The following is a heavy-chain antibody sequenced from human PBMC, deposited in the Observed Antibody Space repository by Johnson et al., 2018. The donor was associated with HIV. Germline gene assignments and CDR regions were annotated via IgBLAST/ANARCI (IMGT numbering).Heavy chain of an antibody. CDR2: IRSKNYGGTT. D-gene: IGHD2-15*01. Sequence: VQLVESGGGLVQPGRSLRLSCTASGFTFGDYALNWFRQAPGKGLEWVGFIRSKNYGGTTEYAASVKGRFSILRDESKNIAYLQMKSLKTEDTAVYYCNSPRGGLVARDAFDIWGKGTMVTVSS. V-gene: IGHV3-49*03. CDR1: GFTFGDYA. CDR3: NSPRGGLVARDAFDI. J-gene: IGHJ3*02.